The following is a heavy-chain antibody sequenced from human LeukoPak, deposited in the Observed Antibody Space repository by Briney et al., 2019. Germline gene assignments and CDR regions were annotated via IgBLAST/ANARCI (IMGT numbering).Heavy chain of an antibody. J-gene: IGHJ5*02. CDR2: IYTSGST. CDR3: ARVLRYCSGGSCYSPYNWFDP. D-gene: IGHD2-15*01. CDR1: GGSISSGSYY. Sequence: SETLSLTCTVSGGSISSGSYYWSWIRQPAGKGLEWIGRIYTSGSTNYNPSLKSRVTISVDTSKNQFSLKLSSVTAADTAVYYCARVLRYCSGGSCYSPYNWFDPWGQGTLVTVSS. V-gene: IGHV4-61*02.